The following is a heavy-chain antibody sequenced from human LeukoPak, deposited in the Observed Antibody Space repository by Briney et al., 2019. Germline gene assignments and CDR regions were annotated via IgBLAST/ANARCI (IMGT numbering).Heavy chain of an antibody. V-gene: IGHV4-4*07. CDR1: GGSISSYY. J-gene: IGHJ4*02. Sequence: SETLSLTCTVSGGSISSYYWSWVRQPAGKGLEWIGRIYASGNTNYNPSLKGRLTMTVGTSKNQFSLNLSSVTAADTAVYYCARGRGSSWYYFDSWGQGTLVTVSS. CDR2: IYASGNT. D-gene: IGHD6-13*01. CDR3: ARGRGSSWYYFDS.